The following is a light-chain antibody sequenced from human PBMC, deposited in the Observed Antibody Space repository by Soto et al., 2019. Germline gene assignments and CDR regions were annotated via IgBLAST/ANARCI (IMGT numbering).Light chain of an antibody. Sequence: QSVLTQPPSVSGAPGQRVTISCTGSSSNIGAGYDVHWYQQLPGTAPKLLIYGNNNRPSGVPDRFSGSKSGTSASLAITGRQAEDEADYYCQSSDSSMSGSVFGGGTKLTVL. V-gene: IGLV1-40*01. CDR1: SSNIGAGYD. CDR3: QSSDSSMSGSV. CDR2: GNN. J-gene: IGLJ3*02.